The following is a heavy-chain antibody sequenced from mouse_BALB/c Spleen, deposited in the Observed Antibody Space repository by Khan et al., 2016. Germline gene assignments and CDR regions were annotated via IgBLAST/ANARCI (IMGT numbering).Heavy chain of an antibody. Sequence: EVKLLESGGGLVQPGGSLKLSCVASGFDFSRYWMSWVRQAPGKGLEWIGEINPDSSTINYTPSLKDKFIISRDNAKNTLYLQMSKVRSEDTALYYCARHGDYGYDVYWGQGTTLTVSS. CDR1: GFDFSRYW. J-gene: IGHJ2*01. D-gene: IGHD2-2*01. CDR3: ARHGDYGYDVY. V-gene: IGHV4-1*02. CDR2: INPDSSTI.